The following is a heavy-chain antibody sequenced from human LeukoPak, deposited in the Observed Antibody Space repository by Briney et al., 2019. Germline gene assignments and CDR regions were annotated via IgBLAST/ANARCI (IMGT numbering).Heavy chain of an antibody. D-gene: IGHD6-6*01. V-gene: IGHV1-2*06. J-gene: IGHJ4*02. CDR1: GYTFTGYY. CDR3: ARPYSSSDPFDY. Sequence: ASVKVSCKASGYTFTGYYMHWVRQAPGQGLEWMGRINPNSGGTNYAQKFQGRVTMTRDTSISTAYMELSRLRSDDTAVYYCARPYSSSDPFDYSGQGTLVTVSS. CDR2: INPNSGGT.